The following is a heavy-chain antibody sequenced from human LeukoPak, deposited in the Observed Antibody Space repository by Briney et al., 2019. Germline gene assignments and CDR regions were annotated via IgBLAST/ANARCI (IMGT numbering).Heavy chain of an antibody. Sequence: GGSLRLSCAASGFTFSSYAMSRVRQAPGKGLEWVSAISGSGGSTYYADSVKGRFTISRDNSKNTLYLQMNSLRAEDTAVYYCARGPRWLSFDYWGQGTLVTVSS. CDR1: GFTFSSYA. J-gene: IGHJ4*02. CDR3: ARGPRWLSFDY. CDR2: ISGSGGST. D-gene: IGHD5-24*01. V-gene: IGHV3-23*01.